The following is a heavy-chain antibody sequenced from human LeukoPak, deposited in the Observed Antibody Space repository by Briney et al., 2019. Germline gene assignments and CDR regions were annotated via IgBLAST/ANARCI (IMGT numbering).Heavy chain of an antibody. CDR3: EIAGS. D-gene: IGHD3-9*01. J-gene: IGHJ5*02. CDR2: ICTNGTT. V-gene: IGHV4-4*09. CDR1: GGSLSSYY. Sequence: SETLSLTCTVSGGSLSSYYRSWVRRPPGKGLEWIGYICTNGTTNYNPSLKSRVTLLVDTSKNQFSLHLNSMTAADTAVYYCEIAGSWGQGTLVTVSS.